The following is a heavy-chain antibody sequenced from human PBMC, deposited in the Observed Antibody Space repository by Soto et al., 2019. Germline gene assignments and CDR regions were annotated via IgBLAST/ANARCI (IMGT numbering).Heavy chain of an antibody. CDR3: TRDPTNYYGSGSYYFDY. V-gene: IGHV3-7*03. D-gene: IGHD3-10*01. CDR1: GFTFTGSW. J-gene: IGHJ4*02. Sequence: GGSLRLSCAASGFTFTGSWMSWVRQSAGKGLEWVACIKGDGSEKRYVDSVKGRFTISRDNAENSLYLQMNSLKTEDTAVYYCTRDPTNYYGSGSYYFDYWGQGTLVTVSS. CDR2: IKGDGSEK.